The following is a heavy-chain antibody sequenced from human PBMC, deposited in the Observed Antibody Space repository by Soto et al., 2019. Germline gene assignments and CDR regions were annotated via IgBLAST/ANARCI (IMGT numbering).Heavy chain of an antibody. CDR3: SRFGGYSYGHFDE. Sequence: SETLGLTCTVSVGSISRYYWSWIRQPPGKGLEWVGYIYYSGSTNYNPSLKSRVTISVDTSKNQFSLKLSSVTAADTAVYYWSRFGGYSYGHFDESGQGTLVTVS. CDR1: VGSISRYY. CDR2: IYYSGST. V-gene: IGHV4-59*01. D-gene: IGHD3-22*01. J-gene: IGHJ4*02.